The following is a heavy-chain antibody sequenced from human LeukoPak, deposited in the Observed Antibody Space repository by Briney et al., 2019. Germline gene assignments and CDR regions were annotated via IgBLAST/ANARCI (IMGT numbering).Heavy chain of an antibody. Sequence: PSETLSLTCTVSGGSISSSSYYWGWIRQPPGKGLEWIGSIYYSGSTYYNPSLKSRVTISVDTSKNQFSLKLSSVTAADTAVYYCAGGSYSGGWYGGGGWFDPWGQGILVTVSS. CDR3: AGGSYSGGWYGGGGWFDP. CDR2: IYYSGST. J-gene: IGHJ5*02. V-gene: IGHV4-39*01. D-gene: IGHD6-19*01. CDR1: GGSISSSSYY.